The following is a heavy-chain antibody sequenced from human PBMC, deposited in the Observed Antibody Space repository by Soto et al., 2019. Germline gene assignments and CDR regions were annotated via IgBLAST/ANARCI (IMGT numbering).Heavy chain of an antibody. J-gene: IGHJ3*01. Sequence: EAQLLESGGDWAQPGGSLRLSCAASGFTFSSHGMSWVRQAPGKGLEWIAGLSRGGGTTYYADSVKGRFTISRDNSKNTLELIMNSLKVEDTALYYCAKDGQYRTDGFDVGGQGTMVTVSS. CDR2: LSRGGGTT. CDR3: AKDGQYRTDGFDV. V-gene: IGHV3-23*01. CDR1: GFTFSSHG. D-gene: IGHD6-6*01.